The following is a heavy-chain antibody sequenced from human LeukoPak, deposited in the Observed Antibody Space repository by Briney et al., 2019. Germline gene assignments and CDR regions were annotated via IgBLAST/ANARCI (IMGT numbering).Heavy chain of an antibody. Sequence: SETLSLTCTVSGGSISDFYWSWIRQPPGKRLEWLGYIYYSGTTSYNPSLKSRVTISVDTSKIQFSLKLSSVTAADTAVYYCAREVGGYPRRFDPWGQGTLVTVSS. J-gene: IGHJ5*02. CDR1: GGSISDFY. V-gene: IGHV4-59*01. D-gene: IGHD5-12*01. CDR2: IYYSGTT. CDR3: AREVGGYPRRFDP.